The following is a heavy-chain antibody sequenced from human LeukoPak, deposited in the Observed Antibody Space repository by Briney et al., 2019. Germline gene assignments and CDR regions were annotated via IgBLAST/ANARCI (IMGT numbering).Heavy chain of an antibody. Sequence: SETLSLTCTVSGGSISSGSYYWSWIRQPAGKGLEWIGRIYTSGSTNYNPSLKSRVTISVDTSKNQFSLKLSSVTAADTAVYYCARDRRTYCSSTSCYGNFYYYYMDVWGKGTTVTISS. V-gene: IGHV4-61*02. D-gene: IGHD2-2*01. J-gene: IGHJ6*03. CDR3: ARDRRTYCSSTSCYGNFYYYYMDV. CDR1: GGSISSGSYY. CDR2: IYTSGST.